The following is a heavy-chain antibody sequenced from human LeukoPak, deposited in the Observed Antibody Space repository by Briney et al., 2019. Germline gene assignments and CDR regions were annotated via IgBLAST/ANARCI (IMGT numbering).Heavy chain of an antibody. Sequence: GGSPRLSCAASGFTFSSYGMSWVRQAPGKGLEWVSAISGSGGSTYYADSVKGRFTISRDNAKNSLFLQMNSLRAEDTAVYYCARELAVAATGYWGQGTLVTVSS. J-gene: IGHJ4*02. V-gene: IGHV3-23*01. D-gene: IGHD2-15*01. CDR3: ARELAVAATGY. CDR2: ISGSGGST. CDR1: GFTFSSYG.